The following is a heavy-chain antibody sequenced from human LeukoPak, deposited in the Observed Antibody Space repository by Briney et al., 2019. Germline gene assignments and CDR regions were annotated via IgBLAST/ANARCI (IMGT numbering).Heavy chain of an antibody. V-gene: IGHV3-21*01. D-gene: IGHD3-10*01. CDR3: ARDEAYGSGSYTYYFDY. CDR1: GFTFSSYS. J-gene: IGHJ4*02. Sequence: PGGSLRLSCAASGFTFSSYSMNWVRQAPGKGLEWVSSISSSSSYIYYADSVKGQFTISRDNAKNSLYLQMNSLRAEDTAVYYCARDEAYGSGSYTYYFDYWGQGTLVTVSS. CDR2: ISSSSSYI.